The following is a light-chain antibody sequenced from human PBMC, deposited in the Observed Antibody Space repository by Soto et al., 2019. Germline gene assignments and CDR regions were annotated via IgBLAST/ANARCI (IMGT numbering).Light chain of an antibody. J-gene: IGKJ1*01. Sequence: EIVLTQSPATLSLSPGERATLSCRASPSVSSYLAWYQQKPGQAPRLLIYDASNRATGIPARFSGSGSGTDFTLTISRLEPEDFAVYYCQQYGSSGTFGQGTKVEIK. CDR1: PSVSSY. CDR2: DAS. V-gene: IGKV3-11*01. CDR3: QQYGSSGT.